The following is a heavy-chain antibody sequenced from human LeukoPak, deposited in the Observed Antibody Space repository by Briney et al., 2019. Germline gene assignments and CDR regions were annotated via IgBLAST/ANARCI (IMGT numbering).Heavy chain of an antibody. D-gene: IGHD3-16*01. J-gene: IGHJ4*02. CDR1: GGSISSYY. CDR3: ARERLGELSNELGKYYFDY. V-gene: IGHV4-4*07. Sequence: SETLSLTCTVSGGSISSYYWSWIRQPAGKGLEWIGRIYTSGSTNYNPSLKSRVTMSVDTSKNQFSLKLSSVTAADTAVYYCARERLGELSNELGKYYFDYWGQGTLVTVSS. CDR2: IYTSGST.